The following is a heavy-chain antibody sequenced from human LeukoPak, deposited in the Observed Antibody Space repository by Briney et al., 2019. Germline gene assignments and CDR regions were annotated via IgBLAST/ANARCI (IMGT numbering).Heavy chain of an antibody. CDR2: INPNSGGT. Sequence: GASVKVSCKASGYTFTNYGISWVRQAPGQGLEWMGWINPNSGGTNYAQKFQGRVTMTRDTSISTAYMELSRLRSDDTAVYYCARASMGYYYMDVWGKGTTVTVSS. V-gene: IGHV1-2*02. CDR3: ARASMGYYYMDV. CDR1: GYTFTNYG. J-gene: IGHJ6*03.